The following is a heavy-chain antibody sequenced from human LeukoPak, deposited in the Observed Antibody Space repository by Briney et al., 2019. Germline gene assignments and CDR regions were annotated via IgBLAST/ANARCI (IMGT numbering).Heavy chain of an antibody. CDR1: GGSISSSSYY. V-gene: IGHV4-39*07. Sequence: SETLSLTCTVSGGSISSSSYYWGWIRQPPGKGLEWIGSIYYSGSTYYNPSLKSRVTISVDTSKNQFSLKLSSVTAADTAVYYCARLPVRGAKNWFDPWGQGTLVTVSS. J-gene: IGHJ5*02. D-gene: IGHD3-10*01. CDR2: IYYSGST. CDR3: ARLPVRGAKNWFDP.